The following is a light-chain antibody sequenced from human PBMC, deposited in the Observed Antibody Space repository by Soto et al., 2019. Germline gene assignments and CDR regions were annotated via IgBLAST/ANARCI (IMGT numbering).Light chain of an antibody. J-gene: IGKJ4*01. CDR1: QGISSH. V-gene: IGKV1-9*01. Sequence: IQLTQSPSSLSASVGDRVTITRRASQGISSHLAWYQQRPGKAPKLLIYAASTLQSGVPSRFSGSGSGTDFTLTFSSLQPEDFATYYCQQLSSYPLTFGGGTKVDIK. CDR3: QQLSSYPLT. CDR2: AAS.